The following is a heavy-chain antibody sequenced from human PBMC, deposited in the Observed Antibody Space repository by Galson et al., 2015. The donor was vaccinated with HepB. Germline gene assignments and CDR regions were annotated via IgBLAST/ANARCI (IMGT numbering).Heavy chain of an antibody. J-gene: IGHJ4*02. V-gene: IGHV3-23*01. CDR2: ISSSGDST. CDR1: GFTFSSAA. D-gene: IGHD2-2*01. CDR3: AKDMQATY. Sequence: SLRLSCAASGFTFSSAAMTWVRQAPGKGLEWVSLISSSGDSTYCADSVKGRFTISRDDSKNTLYLHMNDLRAEDTAVYYCAKDMQATYWGQGTQVTVSS.